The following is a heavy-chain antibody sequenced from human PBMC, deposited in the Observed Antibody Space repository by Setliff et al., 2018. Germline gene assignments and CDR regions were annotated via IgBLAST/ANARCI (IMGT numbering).Heavy chain of an antibody. CDR2: IYTSWST. Sequence: PSETLSLTCTVSGDSISSRTYYWSWIRQPAGKGLEWIGHIYTSWSTISNPSLKSRVTISIDKSKNQFSLSLTSVTAADTAVYYCAKGDGGYPSDSWGQGILVTVS. J-gene: IGHJ4*02. CDR3: AKGDGGYPSDS. V-gene: IGHV4-61*09. D-gene: IGHD2-15*01. CDR1: GDSISSRTYY.